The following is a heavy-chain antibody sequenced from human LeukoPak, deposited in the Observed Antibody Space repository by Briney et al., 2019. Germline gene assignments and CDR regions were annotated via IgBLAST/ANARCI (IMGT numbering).Heavy chain of an antibody. D-gene: IGHD1-14*01. CDR2: INPSGGST. V-gene: IGHV1-46*01. CDR3: ARHPGDGIYMDV. CDR1: GYTFTSYG. Sequence: ASVKVSCKASGYTFTSYGISWVRQAPGQGLEWMGIINPSGGSTSYAQKFQGRVTMTRDMSTSTVYMELSSLRSEDTAVYYCARHPGDGIYMDVWGKGTTVTVSS. J-gene: IGHJ6*03.